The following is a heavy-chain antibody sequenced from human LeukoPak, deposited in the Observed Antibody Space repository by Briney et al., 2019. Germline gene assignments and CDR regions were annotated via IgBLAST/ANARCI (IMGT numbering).Heavy chain of an antibody. V-gene: IGHV3-21*01. CDR3: ARARIAAAGMAFDI. D-gene: IGHD6-13*01. CDR1: GFTFSSYS. CDR2: ISSSSSYI. J-gene: IGHJ3*02. Sequence: GGSLRLSCAASGFTFSSYSMNWARQAPGKGLEWVSSISSSSSYIYYADSVKGRFTISRDNAKNSLYLQMNSLRAEDTAVYYCARARIAAAGMAFDIWGQGTMVTVSS.